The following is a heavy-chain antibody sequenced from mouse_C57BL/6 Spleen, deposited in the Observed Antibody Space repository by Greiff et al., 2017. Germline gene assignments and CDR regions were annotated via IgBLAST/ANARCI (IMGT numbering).Heavy chain of an antibody. J-gene: IGHJ2*01. Sequence: VQLQQPGTELVKPGASVKLSCKASGYTFTSYWMHWVKQRPGQGLEWIGNINPSNGGTNYNEKFKSKATLTVDKSSSTAYMQLSSLTSGDSAVYYCARGGRGLLFHFDSWGQGTTLTVSS. D-gene: IGHD2-3*01. CDR1: GYTFTSYW. CDR2: INPSNGGT. V-gene: IGHV1-53*01. CDR3: ARGGRGLLFHFDS.